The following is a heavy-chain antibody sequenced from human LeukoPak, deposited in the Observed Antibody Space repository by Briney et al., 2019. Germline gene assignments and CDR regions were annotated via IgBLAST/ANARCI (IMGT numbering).Heavy chain of an antibody. CDR1: GGSVSSGGYY. CDR3: ARLRYFDWLPRWFDS. CDR2: IYHSGST. D-gene: IGHD3-9*01. V-gene: IGHV4-31*03. J-gene: IGHJ5*01. Sequence: SETLSLTCTVSGGSVSSGGYYWSWIRQHPGKGLEWIGYIYHSGSTHYNPSLKSRVTISVDMSKNQFSLKLSSVTAADTAVYYCARLRYFDWLPRWFDSWGQGTLVTVSS.